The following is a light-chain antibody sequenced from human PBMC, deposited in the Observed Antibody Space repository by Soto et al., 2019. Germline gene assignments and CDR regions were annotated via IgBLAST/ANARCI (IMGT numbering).Light chain of an antibody. CDR1: SSDVGGYNY. Sequence: QSALTQPASVSGSPGQSITISCTGTSSDVGGYNYVSWHQQHPGKAPKLTIYDVSSRPSGVSNRFSASKSGNTASLTISGLQAVDEADYYCTSYTSSGTDVFGTGTKVTVL. CDR3: TSYTSSGTDV. V-gene: IGLV2-14*01. J-gene: IGLJ1*01. CDR2: DVS.